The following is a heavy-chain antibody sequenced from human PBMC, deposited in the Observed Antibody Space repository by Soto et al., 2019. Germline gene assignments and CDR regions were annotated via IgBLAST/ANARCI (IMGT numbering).Heavy chain of an antibody. J-gene: IGHJ4*02. V-gene: IGHV3-48*03. Sequence: EVQLVESGGGLVQPGGSLRLSCVGSEFTFSNYEMNWVRQAPGKGLEWVSNISYTGSTIYYADSVRGRFTISRDNSKNSLYLQMNSLRAEDTAVYYCARGLRNHYDRSGLHYWGQGTLVTVSS. CDR2: ISYTGSTI. CDR1: EFTFSNYE. D-gene: IGHD3-22*01. CDR3: ARGLRNHYDRSGLHY.